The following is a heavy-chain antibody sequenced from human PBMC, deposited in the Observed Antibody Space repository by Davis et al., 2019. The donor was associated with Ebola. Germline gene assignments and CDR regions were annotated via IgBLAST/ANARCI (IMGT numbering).Heavy chain of an antibody. J-gene: IGHJ4*02. CDR2: ISAYNGNT. CDR3: ARDQWGGSYFY. V-gene: IGHV1-18*01. CDR1: GGTFSSYA. Sequence: ASVKVSCKASGGTFSSYAISWVRQAPGQGLEWMGWISAYNGNTNYAQKLQGRVTMTTDTSTSTAYMELRSLRSDDTAVYYCARDQWGGSYFYWGQGTLVTVSS. D-gene: IGHD1-26*01.